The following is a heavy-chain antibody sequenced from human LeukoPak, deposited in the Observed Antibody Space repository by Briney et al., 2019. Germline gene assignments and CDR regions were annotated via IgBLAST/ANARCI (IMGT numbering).Heavy chain of an antibody. V-gene: IGHV3-21*01. J-gene: IGHJ4*02. CDR3: ARDWGLYSSGWYQY. D-gene: IGHD6-19*01. CDR2: ISSSSSYI. Sequence: PGGSLRLSCAASGFTFSSYSMNWVRQAPGKGLEWVSSISSSSSYIYYADSVKGRFTISRDNAKNSLYLQMNSLRAEDTAVYYCARDWGLYSSGWYQYWGQGTLVTVSS. CDR1: GFTFSSYS.